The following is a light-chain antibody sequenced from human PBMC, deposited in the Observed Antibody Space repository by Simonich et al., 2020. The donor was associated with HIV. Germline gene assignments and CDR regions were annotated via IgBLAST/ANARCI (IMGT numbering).Light chain of an antibody. V-gene: IGLV2-11*01. CDR2: DVS. Sequence: QSALTQPRSVSGSPGQSVTISCTGTSSDVGGYNYVSWYQQHPGKAPKLMCYDVSKRPSGAPDRFSGSKSGNTASLTISGLQAEDEADYYCCSYAGSRVFGGGTKLTVL. CDR3: CSYAGSRV. J-gene: IGLJ3*02. CDR1: SSDVGGYNY.